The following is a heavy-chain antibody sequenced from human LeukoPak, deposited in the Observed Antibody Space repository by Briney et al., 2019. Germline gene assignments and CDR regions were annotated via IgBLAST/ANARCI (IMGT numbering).Heavy chain of an antibody. CDR2: IGTGSDT. Sequence: GGSLRLSCAASGFAFNIYYMPWVRQATGKGLEWVAHIGTGSDTHFSGSVKGRFTISRENAKNSLYLQMNSLRAGDTAVYYCARDRRADYGVNDDAFDIWGQGTVVTVSP. J-gene: IGHJ3*02. CDR3: ARDRRADYGVNDDAFDI. D-gene: IGHD4-17*01. CDR1: GFAFNIYY. V-gene: IGHV3-13*01.